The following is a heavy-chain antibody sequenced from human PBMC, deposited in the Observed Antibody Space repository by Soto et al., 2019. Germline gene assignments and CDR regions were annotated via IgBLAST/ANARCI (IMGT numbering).Heavy chain of an antibody. D-gene: IGHD3-10*01. CDR1: GYTFTSYA. CDR2: INAGNGNT. Sequence: ASVKVSCKASGYTFTSYAMHWVRQAPGQRLEWMGWINAGNGNTKYSQKLQGRVTITRDTSASTAYMELSSLRSEDTAVYYCARDSGTAKWLGLGYGMDVWGQGTTVTVSS. CDR3: ARDSGTAKWLGLGYGMDV. J-gene: IGHJ6*02. V-gene: IGHV1-3*01.